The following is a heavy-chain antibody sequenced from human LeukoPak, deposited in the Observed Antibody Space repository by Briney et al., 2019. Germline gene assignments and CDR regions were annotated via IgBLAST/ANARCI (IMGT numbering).Heavy chain of an antibody. D-gene: IGHD6-13*01. CDR3: ARVDLAAAGTG. J-gene: IGHJ4*02. Sequence: PSETLSLTCTVSGYSISSGYYWGWIRQPPGKGLEWIGSIYHSGSTYYNPSLKSRVTISVDTSKNQFSLKLSSVTAADTAVYYCARVDLAAAGTGWGQGTLVTVSS. V-gene: IGHV4-38-2*02. CDR1: GYSISSGYY. CDR2: IYHSGST.